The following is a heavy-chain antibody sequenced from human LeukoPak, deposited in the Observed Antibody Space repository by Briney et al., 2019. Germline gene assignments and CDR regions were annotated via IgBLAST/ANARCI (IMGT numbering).Heavy chain of an antibody. Sequence: SETLSLTCTVSGGSISSSSYYWGWIRQPPGKGLEWIGSIYYSGSTYYNPSLKSRVTISVDTSKNQFSLKLSSVTAADTAVYYCPRALSYAGFDYWGQGTLVTVSS. CDR1: GGSISSSSYY. J-gene: IGHJ4*02. CDR3: PRALSYAGFDY. V-gene: IGHV4-39*01. D-gene: IGHD2-2*01. CDR2: IYYSGST.